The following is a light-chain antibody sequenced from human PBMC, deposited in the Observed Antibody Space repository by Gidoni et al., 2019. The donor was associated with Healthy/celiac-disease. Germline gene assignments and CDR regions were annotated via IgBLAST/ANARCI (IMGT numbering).Light chain of an antibody. CDR1: QGSSSY. J-gene: IGKJ5*01. CDR3: QQLNSYHIT. Sequence: DIQLTQSPSFLSASLGDRVTITFRASQGSSSYLAWYQQKPGKSPKLLIYAASTLQSGVPSRFSGRGSGTEFTLTISSLQPEDFATYYCQQLNSYHITFXXXTRLEIK. CDR2: AAS. V-gene: IGKV1-9*01.